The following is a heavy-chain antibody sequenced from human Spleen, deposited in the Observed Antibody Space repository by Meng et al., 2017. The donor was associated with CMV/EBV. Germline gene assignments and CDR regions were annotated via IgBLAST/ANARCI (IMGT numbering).Heavy chain of an antibody. CDR1: GYTLTDYY. CDR3: ARDRHYDILTAYYTYFDY. CDR2: ISAYNGNT. J-gene: IGHJ4*02. D-gene: IGHD3-9*01. Sequence: ASVKVSCKASGYTLTDYYIHWVRQAPGQGLELMGWISAYNGNTNYAQKFQGRVTMTTDTSTSTAYMELRSLRSDDTAIYYCARDRHYDILTAYYTYFDYWGQGTLVTVSS. V-gene: IGHV1-18*04.